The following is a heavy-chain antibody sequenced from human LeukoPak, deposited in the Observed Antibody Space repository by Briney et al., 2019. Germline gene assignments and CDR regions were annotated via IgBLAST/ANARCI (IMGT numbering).Heavy chain of an antibody. CDR2: VSHDGDT. V-gene: IGHV4-34*01. D-gene: IGHD4-17*01. CDR1: GMSLGDYY. CDR3: ARRALDYDDVAYFYARCSDV. J-gene: IGHJ6*02. Sequence: PSETLSLTCGVSGMSLGDYYWTWIRQSSGKGLEWIGEVSHDGDTNYNPSLKSRVSISVDTSNDQFSLKLSSVTAADTGVYYCARRALDYDDVAYFYARCSDVWGQGIKVTVSS.